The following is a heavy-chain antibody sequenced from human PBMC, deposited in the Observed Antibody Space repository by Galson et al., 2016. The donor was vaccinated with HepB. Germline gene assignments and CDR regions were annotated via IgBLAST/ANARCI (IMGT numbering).Heavy chain of an antibody. J-gene: IGHJ3*02. CDR3: ARGVAIRGVAFDI. Sequence: CAISWDSVSSDSAAWNWIRQSPSRGLEWLGRTYYRSKWYHDYAVSVKSRITINPDTSKNQFSLQLNSVTPEDTAVYYCARGVAIRGVAFDIWGQGTMVTVSS. D-gene: IGHD2-8*02. CDR1: WDSVSSDSAA. CDR2: TYYRSKWYH. V-gene: IGHV6-1*01.